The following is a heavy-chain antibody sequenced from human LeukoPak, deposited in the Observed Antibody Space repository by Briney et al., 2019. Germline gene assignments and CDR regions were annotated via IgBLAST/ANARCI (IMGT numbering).Heavy chain of an antibody. CDR2: INWNGGST. Sequence: GGSLRLSCAASGFTFSNFGMHWVRQAPGKGLEWVSGINWNGGSTGYADSVKGRFTISRDNAKNSLYLQMNSLRAEDTALYYCARGRMVREVIHYYYYMDVWGKGTTVTVSS. CDR3: ARGRMVREVIHYYYYMDV. V-gene: IGHV3-20*04. J-gene: IGHJ6*03. D-gene: IGHD3-10*01. CDR1: GFTFSNFG.